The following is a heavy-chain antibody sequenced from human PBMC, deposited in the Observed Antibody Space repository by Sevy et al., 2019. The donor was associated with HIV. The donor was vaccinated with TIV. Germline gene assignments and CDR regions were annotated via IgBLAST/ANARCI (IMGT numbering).Heavy chain of an antibody. D-gene: IGHD6-19*01. V-gene: IGHV3-23*01. J-gene: IGHJ4*02. CDR1: EFTFNNFA. CDR2: IRGTGIGT. CDR3: TNGRQQWPSDY. Sequence: EGSLRLSCTASEFTFNNFAMNWVRQAPGKKPEWISTIRGTGIGTYYSDSVKGRFTISRDNSRNTLFLQMSGLRVEDTAKYYCTNGRQQWPSDYWGQGTLVTVSS.